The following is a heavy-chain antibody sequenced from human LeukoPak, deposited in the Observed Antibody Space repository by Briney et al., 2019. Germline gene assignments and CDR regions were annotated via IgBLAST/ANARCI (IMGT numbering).Heavy chain of an antibody. CDR3: ARGDSSSWYFLGAFDI. Sequence: SQTLSLTCAISGDSVSSNSATWNWIRQSPSRGLEWLGRTYYRSKLCNDYALSVKSRITINPDTSKNQFSLQLNSVTPEDTAVYYCARGDSSSWYFLGAFDIWGQGTMVTVSS. J-gene: IGHJ3*02. CDR1: GDSVSSNSAT. CDR2: TYYRSKLCN. D-gene: IGHD6-13*01. V-gene: IGHV6-1*01.